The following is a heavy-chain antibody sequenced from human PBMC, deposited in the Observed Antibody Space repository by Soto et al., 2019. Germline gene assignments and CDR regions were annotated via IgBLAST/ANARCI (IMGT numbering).Heavy chain of an antibody. J-gene: IGHJ6*02. CDR3: ARGVMITFGGVTRGGMDV. D-gene: IGHD3-16*01. CDR2: IYYSGST. Sequence: SETLSLTCTVSGGSISSYYWSWIRQPPGKGLEWIGYIYYSGSTNYNPSLKSRVTISVDTSKNQFSLKLSSVTAADTAVYYCARGVMITFGGVTRGGMDVWGQGTTVTVSS. V-gene: IGHV4-59*01. CDR1: GGSISSYY.